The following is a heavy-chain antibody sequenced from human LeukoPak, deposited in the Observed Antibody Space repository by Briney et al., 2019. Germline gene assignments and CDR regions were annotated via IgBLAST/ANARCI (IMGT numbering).Heavy chain of an antibody. CDR2: ISGSGGNT. CDR3: AKDVVDWIQFDY. CDR1: GFTFRNYA. Sequence: GGSLRLSCAASGFTFRNYAMSWVRQAPGKGLDWVSGISGSGGNTYYADSVKGRFTISRDNSKDTLYLQMNSLRAEDTAVYYCAKDVVDWIQFDYWGQGILVTVSS. J-gene: IGHJ4*02. V-gene: IGHV3-23*01. D-gene: IGHD5-18*01.